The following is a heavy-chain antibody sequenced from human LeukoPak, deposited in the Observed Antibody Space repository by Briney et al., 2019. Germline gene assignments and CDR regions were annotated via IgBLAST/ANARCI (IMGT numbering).Heavy chain of an antibody. CDR2: IYTGGST. CDR3: ARANGQLWTTPDY. D-gene: IGHD5-18*01. CDR1: GFTISSNY. V-gene: IGHV3-66*01. J-gene: IGHJ4*02. Sequence: PGGSLRLSCAASGFTISSNYMSWVRQAPGKGLEWVSVIYTGGSTSYADSVKGRFTISRDSSTNTLFLQMNSLRPEDTAVYFCARANGQLWTTPDYWGQGTLVTISS.